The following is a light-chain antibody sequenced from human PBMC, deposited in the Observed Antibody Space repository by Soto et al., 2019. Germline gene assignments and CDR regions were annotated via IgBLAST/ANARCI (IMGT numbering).Light chain of an antibody. CDR2: GAS. CDR3: QQYHRYST. J-gene: IGKJ1*01. Sequence: EIELTQSPATLSLSPGERATLSCRASQSVSSSLAWYQQKPGQAPRLLIYGASSRATGIPDRFSGSGSGTDFTLTISSLESDDFATYYCQQYHRYSTFGQGTKVDIK. V-gene: IGKV3-11*01. CDR1: QSVSSS.